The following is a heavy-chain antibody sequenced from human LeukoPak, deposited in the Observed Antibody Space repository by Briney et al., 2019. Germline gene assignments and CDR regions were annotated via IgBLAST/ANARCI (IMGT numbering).Heavy chain of an antibody. D-gene: IGHD3-10*01. V-gene: IGHV1-8*03. J-gene: IGHJ4*02. CDR3: ARQPNPPSGRGSGSYYVGNSHADY. Sequence: ASVKVSCKASGYTFTSYDINWVRQATGQGLEWMGWMNPNSGNTGYAQKFQGRVTITRNTSISTAYMELSSLRSEDTAVYYCARQPNPPSGRGSGSYYVGNSHADYWGQGTLVTVSS. CDR1: GYTFTSYD. CDR2: MNPNSGNT.